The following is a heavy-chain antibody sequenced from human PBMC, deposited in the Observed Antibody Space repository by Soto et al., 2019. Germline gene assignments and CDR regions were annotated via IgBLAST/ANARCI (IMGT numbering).Heavy chain of an antibody. CDR2: FDPEDGET. CDR1: GYTLTELS. J-gene: IGHJ6*02. V-gene: IGHV1-24*01. D-gene: IGHD3-22*01. CDR3: ATPPGDSSGYYGPDYYGMDV. Sequence: ASVKVSCEVSGYTLTELSMHWVRQAPGKGLEWMGGFDPEDGETIYAQKFQGRVTMTEDTSTDTAYMELSSLRSEDTAVYYCATPPGDSSGYYGPDYYGMDVWGQGTTVTVSS.